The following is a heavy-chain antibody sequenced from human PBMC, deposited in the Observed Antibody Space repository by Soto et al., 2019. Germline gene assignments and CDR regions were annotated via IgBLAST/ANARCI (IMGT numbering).Heavy chain of an antibody. CDR1: ALTFSNYW. CDR2: INTDGSNA. CDR3: VRDRPNSAFDP. D-gene: IGHD5-18*01. Sequence: PRQSLRLSCAASALTFSNYWMHWFRQAPGEWLVWVSPINTDGSNAIHAGSGKGRFSLSTDHAKHTLYLRTSRLRAEDTAVYYCVRDRPNSAFDPWAKGPRVTFS. J-gene: IGHJ5*02. V-gene: IGHV3-74*01.